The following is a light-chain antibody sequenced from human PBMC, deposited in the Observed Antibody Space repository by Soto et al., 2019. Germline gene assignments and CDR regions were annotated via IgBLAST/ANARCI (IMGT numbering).Light chain of an antibody. J-gene: IGLJ1*01. CDR3: ETWDSNTRV. Sequence: QLVLTQSSSASASLGSSVKLTWTLSSGHSSYIIAWHQQQPGKAPRYLMKLEGSGSYNKGSGVPDRFSGSSSGADRYLTISNLQFEDEADYYCETWDSNTRVFGTGTKLTVL. CDR2: LEGSGSY. CDR1: SGHSSYI. V-gene: IGLV4-60*02.